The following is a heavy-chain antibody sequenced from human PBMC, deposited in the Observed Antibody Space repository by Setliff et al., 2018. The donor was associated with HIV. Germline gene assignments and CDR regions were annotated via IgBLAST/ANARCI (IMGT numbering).Heavy chain of an antibody. J-gene: IGHJ4*02. CDR3: ARHHSYYDILTGYRLYYFDY. V-gene: IGHV4-34*01. D-gene: IGHD3-9*01. CDR2: INHRASI. Sequence: SETLSLTCAVYGGSFSGYYWSWIRQPPGKGLEWIGEINHRASINYNPSLKSRVTISVDTSKNQFSLKLSSVTAADTAVYYCARHHSYYDILTGYRLYYFDYWGQGTLVTVSS. CDR1: GGSFSGYY.